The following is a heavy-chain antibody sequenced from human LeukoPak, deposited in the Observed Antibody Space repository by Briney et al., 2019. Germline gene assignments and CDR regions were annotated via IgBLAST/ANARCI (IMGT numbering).Heavy chain of an antibody. Sequence: ASVKVSCKASGYTFTGYYMHWVRQAPGQGLGWMGWINPNSGGTNYAQKFQGRVTMTRDTSISTAYMELSRLRSDDTAVYYCARLANMRFGDLDYWGQGTLVTVSS. CDR2: INPNSGGT. V-gene: IGHV1-2*02. J-gene: IGHJ4*02. CDR3: ARLANMRFGDLDY. D-gene: IGHD3-10*01. CDR1: GYTFTGYY.